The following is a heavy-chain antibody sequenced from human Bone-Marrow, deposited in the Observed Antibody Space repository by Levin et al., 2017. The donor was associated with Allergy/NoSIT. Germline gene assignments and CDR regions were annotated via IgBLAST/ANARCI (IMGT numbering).Heavy chain of an antibody. CDR2: ISSSSTYT. V-gene: IGHV3-21*01. Sequence: GGSLRLSCAASGFTFSSYSMNWVRQAPGEGLEWVSSISSSSTYTNYADSLKGRFTISRDNAKNSLYLQMNSLRAEDTAVYYCARGGSTVTTNAEYFQHWGQGTLVTVSS. CDR3: ARGGSTVTTNAEYFQH. CDR1: GFTFSSYS. J-gene: IGHJ1*01. D-gene: IGHD4-17*01.